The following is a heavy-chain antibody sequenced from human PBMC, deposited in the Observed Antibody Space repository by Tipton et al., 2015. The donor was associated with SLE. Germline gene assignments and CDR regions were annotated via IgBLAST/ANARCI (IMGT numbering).Heavy chain of an antibody. J-gene: IGHJ6*02. D-gene: IGHD1-26*01. Sequence: TLSLTCAVSGYSISSGYYWGWIRQPPGNGLEWIGSIYHSGSTYYNPSLKSRVTISVDTSKNQFSLKLSSVTAADTAVYYCARGGGATGGMDVWGQGTTVTVSS. CDR2: IYHSGST. V-gene: IGHV4-38-2*01. CDR3: ARGGGATGGMDV. CDR1: GYSISSGYY.